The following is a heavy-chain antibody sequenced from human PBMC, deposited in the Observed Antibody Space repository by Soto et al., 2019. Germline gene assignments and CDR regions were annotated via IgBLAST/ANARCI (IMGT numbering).Heavy chain of an antibody. Sequence: RLSCVASGFIFEDYAMNWVRRGPGKGLEWVSGISWNSGTIGYADAVKGRFTISRDNAKNSLHLQMNSLRAEDTALYYCAKDVGSYYYDTSAYHNDYWGRGTQVTVSS. CDR3: AKDVGSYYYDTSAYHNDY. CDR2: ISWNSGTI. D-gene: IGHD3-22*01. CDR1: GFIFEDYA. J-gene: IGHJ4*02. V-gene: IGHV3-9*01.